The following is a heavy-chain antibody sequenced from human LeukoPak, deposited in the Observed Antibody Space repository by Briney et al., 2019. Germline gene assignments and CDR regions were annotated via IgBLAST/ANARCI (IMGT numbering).Heavy chain of an antibody. D-gene: IGHD3-22*01. CDR2: ISGKGGSS. CDR3: AKGGAPYYYDSSGY. V-gene: IGHV3-23*01. CDR1: GFTFSDYG. Sequence: GGSLRLSCVVSGFTFSDYGMNWVRQAPGKGLEWVSGISGKGGSSYNADSVKGRFSVSRDNRKNTLYLQMNSLRVEDTAVYYCAKGGAPYYYDSSGYWGQGTLVTVSS. J-gene: IGHJ4*02.